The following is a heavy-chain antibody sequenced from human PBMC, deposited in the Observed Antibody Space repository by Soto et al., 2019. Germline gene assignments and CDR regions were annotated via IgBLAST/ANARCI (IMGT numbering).Heavy chain of an antibody. CDR3: AKGGVILGDGFDI. CDR2: ITWNSGAK. V-gene: IGHV3-9*01. J-gene: IGHJ3*02. D-gene: IGHD3-10*01. Sequence: EVQLVESGGNLVQPGRSLRLSCAASGFTFDDYAMHWVRQAPGKGLEWVSGITWNSGAKAYGDSVKGRFTISIDNVNNSLYLQMNSLRAEDTALYYCAKGGVILGDGFDIWGQGTMV. CDR1: GFTFDDYA.